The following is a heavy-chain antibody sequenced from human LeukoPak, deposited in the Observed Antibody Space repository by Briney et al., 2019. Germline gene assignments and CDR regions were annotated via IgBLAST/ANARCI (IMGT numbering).Heavy chain of an antibody. Sequence: GGSLRLSCAASGFTFSSYWMSWVRQAPGKGLDWVANIKQDGSQKYYADSVKRRFTVSRDNADNSLFLQMNSLRTEDTAVYYCARGYGFDCSSTSCAGAYDFWGQGTKVTVSS. D-gene: IGHD2-2*01. CDR2: IKQDGSQK. CDR1: GFTFSSYW. CDR3: ARGYGFDCSSTSCAGAYDF. V-gene: IGHV3-7*01. J-gene: IGHJ3*01.